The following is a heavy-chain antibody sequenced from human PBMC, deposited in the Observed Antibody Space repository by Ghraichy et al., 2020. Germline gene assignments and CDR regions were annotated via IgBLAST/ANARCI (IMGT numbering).Heavy chain of an antibody. CDR1: GYSITRGYL. CDR3: ARVDTVAYILDWFDP. Sequence: SETLSLTCIVSGYSITRGYLWGWIRQSPEKGLEWIGSIYHSGTTYYTPSLKSRVTISLDASKNEFSLKLRSVTAADPAVYYCARVDTVAYILDWFDPWGQGTLVTVSS. CDR2: IYHSGTT. V-gene: IGHV4-38-2*02. J-gene: IGHJ5*02. D-gene: IGHD4-23*01.